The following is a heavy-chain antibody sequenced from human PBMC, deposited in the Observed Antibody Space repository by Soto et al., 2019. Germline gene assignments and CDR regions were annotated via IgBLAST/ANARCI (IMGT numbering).Heavy chain of an antibody. V-gene: IGHV2-5*02. J-gene: IGHJ4*02. CDR3: AHRRHLGYCSGGSCHDQYYFDY. D-gene: IGHD2-15*01. Sequence: QITLKESGPTLVKPTQTLTLTCTFSGFSLSTSGVGVGWIRQPPGKALEWLALIYWDDDKRYSPSLKSRLTIPKDTSKNQVVLTMTNMDPVDTATYYCAHRRHLGYCSGGSCHDQYYFDYWGQGTLVTVSS. CDR2: IYWDDDK. CDR1: GFSLSTSGVG.